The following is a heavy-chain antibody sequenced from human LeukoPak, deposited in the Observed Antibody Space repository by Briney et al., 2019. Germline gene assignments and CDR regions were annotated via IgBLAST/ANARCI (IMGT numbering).Heavy chain of an antibody. CDR1: GYSFTSYS. D-gene: IGHD1/OR15-1a*01. J-gene: IGHJ3*02. Sequence: GESLTTSCMGSGYSFTSYSIGWVRQIHGKGLEWLGIIYPGESATRYSPSFQGQVTISADKSISTAYLQWSSLKASDTAMYYCARNLNTYGAFDIWGQKTMVTVSS. V-gene: IGHV5-51*01. CDR3: ARNLNTYGAFDI. CDR2: IYPGESAT.